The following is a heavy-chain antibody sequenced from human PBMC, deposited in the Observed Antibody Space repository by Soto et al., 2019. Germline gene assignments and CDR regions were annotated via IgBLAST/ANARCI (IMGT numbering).Heavy chain of an antibody. D-gene: IGHD5-12*01. CDR1: GFSFSIFG. V-gene: IGHV3-30*18. Sequence: GGSLRLSCAASGFSFSIFGMHWVRQSPGKGLEWVALISHDSSIKYYGESVKGRFTISRDNSKNTLSLQMNSLRVEDTAVYYCAKSRIVATINFVYYGMDVSGQGTTVTVYS. CDR2: ISHDSSIK. J-gene: IGHJ6*02. CDR3: AKSRIVATINFVYYGMDV.